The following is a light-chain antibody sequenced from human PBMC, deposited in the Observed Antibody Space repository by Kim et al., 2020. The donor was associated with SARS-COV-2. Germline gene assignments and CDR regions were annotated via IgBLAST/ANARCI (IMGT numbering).Light chain of an antibody. CDR1: NIGSIS. Sequence: SYELTQPPSLSVAPGKTARITCGGDNIGSISVHWYQQKPGQAPVVVIFYDTGRPSGVPERFSGSNSGDTATLTISWVEAGDEADYYCQVWDRSTNRVFGGGTQLTVL. V-gene: IGLV3-21*04. CDR2: YDT. J-gene: IGLJ3*02. CDR3: QVWDRSTNRV.